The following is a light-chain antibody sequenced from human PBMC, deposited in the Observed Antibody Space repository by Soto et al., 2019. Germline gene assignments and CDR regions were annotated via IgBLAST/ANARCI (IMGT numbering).Light chain of an antibody. CDR3: ASYTSSRVWV. CDR2: EVT. Sequence: QSALTQPPSESGSPGQSVTISCTGTSSDVGSYNRVSWYQQPPGTAPKLIIYEVTNRPSGVPVRFSGSKSANMASLTISGLQAEDEADYYCASYTSSRVWVFGGGTKLTVL. V-gene: IGLV2-18*02. J-gene: IGLJ3*02. CDR1: SSDVGSYNR.